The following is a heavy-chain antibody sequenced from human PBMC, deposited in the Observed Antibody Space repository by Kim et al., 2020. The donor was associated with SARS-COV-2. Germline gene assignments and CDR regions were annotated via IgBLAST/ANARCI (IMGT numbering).Heavy chain of an antibody. J-gene: IGHJ5*02. CDR3: ARQGRYFDWLLSPNWFDP. CDR2: IDPSDSYT. D-gene: IGHD3-9*01. Sequence: GESLKISCKGSGYSFTSYWISWVRQMPGKGLEWMGRIDPSDSYTNYSPSFQGHVTISADKSISTAYLQWSSLKASDTAMYYCARQGRYFDWLLSPNWFDPWGQGTLVTVSS. CDR1: GYSFTSYW. V-gene: IGHV5-10-1*01.